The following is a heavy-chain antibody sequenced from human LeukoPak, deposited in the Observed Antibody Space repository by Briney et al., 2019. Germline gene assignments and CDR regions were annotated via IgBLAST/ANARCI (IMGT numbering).Heavy chain of an antibody. D-gene: IGHD3-22*01. CDR3: ARGDTYYYDSSGSPDAFDI. CDR2: ISSSSSYI. J-gene: IGHJ3*02. V-gene: IGHV3-21*01. Sequence: GGSLRLSCAASGFTFSSYSMNWVRQAPGKGLEWVSSISSSSSYIYYADSVKGRFTISRDNAKNSLYLQMNSLRAEDTAVYSCARGDTYYYDSSGSPDAFDIWGQGTMVTVSS. CDR1: GFTFSSYS.